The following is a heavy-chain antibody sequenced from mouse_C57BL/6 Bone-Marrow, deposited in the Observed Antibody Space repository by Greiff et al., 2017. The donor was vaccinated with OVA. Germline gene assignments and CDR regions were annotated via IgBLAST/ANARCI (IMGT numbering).Heavy chain of an antibody. CDR1: GYTFTDYY. CDR3: ARRWAAY. Sequence: EVQLQQSGPELVKPGASVKISCKASGYTFTDYYMNWVKQSHGKSLEWIGDINPNNGGTSYNQKFKGKATLTVDKSSSTAYMELRSLTSEDSAVYYCARRWAAYWGQGTLVTVSA. J-gene: IGHJ3*01. V-gene: IGHV1-26*01. D-gene: IGHD1-1*02. CDR2: INPNNGGT.